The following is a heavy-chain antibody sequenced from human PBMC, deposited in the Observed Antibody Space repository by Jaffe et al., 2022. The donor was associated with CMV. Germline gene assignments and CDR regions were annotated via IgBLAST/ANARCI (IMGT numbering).Heavy chain of an antibody. Sequence: QVQLQESGPGLVKPSQTLSLTCTVSGDSISSGTHYWSWIRQYPGKGLEWIGYIYYSGRTYYSPSLESRLSISVDTSKNHFSLRLSSVTAADTAVYFCARVAVAGGLDYWGQGTLVTVSS. J-gene: IGHJ4*02. V-gene: IGHV4-31*03. CDR2: IYYSGRT. D-gene: IGHD6-19*01. CDR3: ARVAVAGGLDY. CDR1: GDSISSGTHY.